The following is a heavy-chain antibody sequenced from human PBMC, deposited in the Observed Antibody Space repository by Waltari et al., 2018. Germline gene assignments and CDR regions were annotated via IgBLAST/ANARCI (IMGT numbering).Heavy chain of an antibody. CDR1: GGSFSGYY. Sequence: QVQLQQWGAGLLRPSETLSTTCAVYGGSFSGYYWSWIRQPPGKGLEWIGEVNHSGSTNYNPSLKSRVTISVDTSKNQFSLKLSSVTAADTAVYYCARGGRRITIFGVVRNYYGMDVWGQGTTVTVSS. CDR2: VNHSGST. CDR3: ARGGRRITIFGVVRNYYGMDV. J-gene: IGHJ6*02. V-gene: IGHV4-34*01. D-gene: IGHD3-3*01.